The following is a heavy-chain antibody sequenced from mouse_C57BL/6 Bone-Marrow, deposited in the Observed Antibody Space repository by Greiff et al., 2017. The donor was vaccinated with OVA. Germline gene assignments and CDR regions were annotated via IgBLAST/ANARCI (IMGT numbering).Heavy chain of an antibody. CDR3: ARHDTVVATHWYFDV. Sequence: LVESGAELVKPGASVKLSCKASGYTFTEYTIHWVKQRSGQGLEWIGWFYPGSGSIKYNEKFKDKATLTADKSSSTVYMELSRLTSEDSAVYFCARHDTVVATHWYFDVWGTGTTVTVSS. CDR2: FYPGSGSI. D-gene: IGHD1-1*01. V-gene: IGHV1-62-2*01. J-gene: IGHJ1*03. CDR1: GYTFTEYT.